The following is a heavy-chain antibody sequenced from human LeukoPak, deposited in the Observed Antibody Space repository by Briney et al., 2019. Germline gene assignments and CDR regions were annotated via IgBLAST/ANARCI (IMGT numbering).Heavy chain of an antibody. CDR2: INPRDATT. J-gene: IGHJ1*01. D-gene: IGHD4-11*01. CDR1: GYTFINYY. V-gene: IGHV1-46*03. Sequence: ASVKVACKTSGYTFINYYIHWERQVPGEWREWVGIINPRDATTAYAREFQGRVTMTMDTTATTAYMEPSSLRSDDTAMYYCARVHDYRTSGEYFQHWGQGTLVTVSS. CDR3: ARVHDYRTSGEYFQH.